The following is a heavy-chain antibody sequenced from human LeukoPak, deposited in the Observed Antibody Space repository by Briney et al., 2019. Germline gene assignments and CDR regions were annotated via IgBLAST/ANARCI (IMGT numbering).Heavy chain of an antibody. J-gene: IGHJ5*02. CDR2: ISSDGSQK. Sequence: PGGSLRLSCATSGFTFSSYAVHWVRQAPGKGLEWVALISSDGSQKYYADSVRGRLTISRDNSKSTLYLQMNSLTPDDTAVYYCARDQVGAIGGSAYGWFDPWGQGTLVSVSS. CDR1: GFTFSSYA. V-gene: IGHV3-30-3*01. CDR3: ARDQVGAIGGSAYGWFDP. D-gene: IGHD1-26*01.